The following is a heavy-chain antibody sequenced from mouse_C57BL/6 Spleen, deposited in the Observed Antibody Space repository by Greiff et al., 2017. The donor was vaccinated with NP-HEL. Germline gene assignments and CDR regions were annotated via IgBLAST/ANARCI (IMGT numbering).Heavy chain of an antibody. J-gene: IGHJ3*01. CDR2: ISSGSSTI. D-gene: IGHD1-1*01. Sequence: EVKLMESGGGLVKPGGSLKLSCAASGFTFSDYGMHWVRQAPEKGLEWVAYISSGSSTIYYADTVKGRFTISRDNAKNTLFLQMTSLRSEDTAMYYCASEDYGSSSAWFAYWGQGTLVTVSA. CDR1: GFTFSDYG. V-gene: IGHV5-17*01. CDR3: ASEDYGSSSAWFAY.